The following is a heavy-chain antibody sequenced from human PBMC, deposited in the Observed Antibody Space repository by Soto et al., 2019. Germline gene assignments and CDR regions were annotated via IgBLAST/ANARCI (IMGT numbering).Heavy chain of an antibody. D-gene: IGHD3-9*01. CDR1: GGSVSSSNYY. Sequence: QLQLQESGPGLVKPSETLSLTCTVSGGSVSSSNYYWGWIRQSPGKGLEWIGSIYYSGSTYYNPSFESRVTISIDKSKNQFSLKVISVTAADTAVYYCARLEGLATISYYFDYWGQGTLVTVSS. J-gene: IGHJ4*02. CDR3: ARLEGLATISYYFDY. CDR2: IYYSGST. V-gene: IGHV4-39*01.